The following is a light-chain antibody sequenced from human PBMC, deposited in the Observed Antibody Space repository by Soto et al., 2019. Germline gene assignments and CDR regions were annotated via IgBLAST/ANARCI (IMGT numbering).Light chain of an antibody. Sequence: DIQMTQSPSTLSASVGDRVTITCRASQSISRGLAWYQQKPGKAPKLLIHDATSLESGVPSRFSGSGSGTEFTLTISSLQPDDFATYYCQQYSSYWTFAQGTKVEIK. J-gene: IGKJ1*01. CDR1: QSISRG. V-gene: IGKV1-5*01. CDR3: QQYSSYWT. CDR2: DAT.